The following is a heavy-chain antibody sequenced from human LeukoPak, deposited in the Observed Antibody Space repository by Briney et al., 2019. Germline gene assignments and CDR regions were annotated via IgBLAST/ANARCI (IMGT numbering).Heavy chain of an antibody. CDR3: AKDLNYGAGSYYCFYGIEV. CDR1: GFTLSNYG. J-gene: IGHJ6*02. V-gene: IGHV3-33*03. CDR2: IWYDGSNK. Sequence: GGSLRLSCAASGFTLSNYGMHWVRQAPGKGLEWVAAIWYDGSNKCYGDSVKGRFTISRDNSEDTLYLEMESLRPEDTAVYYCAKDLNYGAGSYYCFYGIEVWGQVTTVTVSS. D-gene: IGHD3-10*01.